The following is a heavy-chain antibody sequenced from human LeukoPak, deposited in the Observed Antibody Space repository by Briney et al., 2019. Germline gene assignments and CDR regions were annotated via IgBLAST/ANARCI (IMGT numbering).Heavy chain of an antibody. J-gene: IGHJ4*02. CDR2: FDPEDGET. Sequence: ASVKVSCKASGYTFTSYYMHWVRQAPGKGLEWMGGFDPEDGETIYAQKFQGRVTMTEDTSTDTAYMELSSLRSEDTAVYYCATDRVGLGYCSGGSCRRFDYWGQGTLVTVSS. V-gene: IGHV1-24*01. CDR1: GYTFTSYY. D-gene: IGHD2-15*01. CDR3: ATDRVGLGYCSGGSCRRFDY.